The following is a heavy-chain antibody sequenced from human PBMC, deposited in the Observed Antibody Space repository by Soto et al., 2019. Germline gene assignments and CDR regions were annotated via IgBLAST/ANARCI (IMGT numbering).Heavy chain of an antibody. V-gene: IGHV3-11*01. CDR3: AGAYGGYDLMLSDAFDI. J-gene: IGHJ3*02. CDR2: ISSSGSTI. Sequence: PGGSLRLSCAASGFTFSDYYMSWIRQAPGKGLEWVSFISSSGSTIYYADSVKGRFTISRDNAKNSLYLQMNSLRAEDTAVYYCAGAYGGYDLMLSDAFDIWGQGTMVTVSS. D-gene: IGHD5-12*01. CDR1: GFTFSDYY.